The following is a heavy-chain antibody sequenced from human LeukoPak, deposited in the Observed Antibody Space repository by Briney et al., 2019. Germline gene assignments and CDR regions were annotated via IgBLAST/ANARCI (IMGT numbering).Heavy chain of an antibody. D-gene: IGHD2-2*01. CDR1: GYTFTSYG. CDR2: ISAYSGNT. V-gene: IGHV1-18*01. CDR3: ARVKGVPGNYYYYGMDV. Sequence: ASVRVSCKASGYTFTSYGISWVRQAPGQGLEWMGWISAYSGNTNYAQKLQGRVTMTTDTSTSTAYMELRSLRSDDTAVYYCARVKGVPGNYYYYGMDVWGQGTTVTVSS. J-gene: IGHJ6*02.